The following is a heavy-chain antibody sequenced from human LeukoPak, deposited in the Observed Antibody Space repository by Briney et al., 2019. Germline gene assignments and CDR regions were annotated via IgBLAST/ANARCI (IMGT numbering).Heavy chain of an antibody. CDR1: GYTFTGYY. CDR3: AKGDDYGDNPDY. Sequence: ASVKVSCKASGYTFTGYYMHWVRQAPGQGLEWLGWINPNSGGTNYAQKFQGRVTMTRDTSISTAYMELSRLRPDDTAIYYCAKGDDYGDNPDYWGQGTLVTVSS. V-gene: IGHV1-2*02. J-gene: IGHJ4*02. CDR2: INPNSGGT. D-gene: IGHD4-23*01.